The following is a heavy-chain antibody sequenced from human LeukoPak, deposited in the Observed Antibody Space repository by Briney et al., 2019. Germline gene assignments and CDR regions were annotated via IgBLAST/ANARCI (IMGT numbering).Heavy chain of an antibody. Sequence: PSETLSLTCTVSGGFISSYYWSWIRQPAGKGLEWIGRIYTSGSTNYNPSLKSRVTMSVDTSKNQFSLKLSSVTAADTAVYYCARDRPYGAYWYFDLWGRGTLVTVSS. V-gene: IGHV4-4*07. J-gene: IGHJ2*01. CDR3: ARDRPYGAYWYFDL. CDR2: IYTSGST. CDR1: GGFISSYY. D-gene: IGHD4-17*01.